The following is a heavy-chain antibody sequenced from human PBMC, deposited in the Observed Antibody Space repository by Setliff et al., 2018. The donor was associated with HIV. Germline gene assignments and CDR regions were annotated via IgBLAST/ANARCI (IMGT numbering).Heavy chain of an antibody. CDR1: GYTFSDYY. CDR2: INPNNGGT. CDR3: ATSPRPYYYYMDV. J-gene: IGHJ6*03. Sequence: ASVKVSCKASGYTFSDYYMHWVRQAPGQGLEWMGRINPNNGGTNYAQKFQGRVTMTRDMSVSTAYMELSRLRSDDTAVYYCATSPRPYYYYMDVWGKGTTVTV. V-gene: IGHV1-2*06.